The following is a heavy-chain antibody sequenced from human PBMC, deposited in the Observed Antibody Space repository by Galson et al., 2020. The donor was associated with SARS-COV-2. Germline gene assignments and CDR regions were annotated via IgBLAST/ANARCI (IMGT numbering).Heavy chain of an antibody. CDR2: IDWDGDK. CDR1: GFSLTTSPMC. D-gene: IGHD5-12*01. Sequence: SGPTLVKPTQTLTLTCTFSGFSLTTSPMCVSWIRQPPGKALEWLALIDWDGDKYYSTSLKTRLTISKDTSKNQVVLTMTNMDPVDTATHYCARSYSGYNWGETPNYYYYAMDVWGQGTTVTVSS. CDR3: ARSYSGYNWGETPNYYYYAMDV. J-gene: IGHJ6*02. V-gene: IGHV2-70*01.